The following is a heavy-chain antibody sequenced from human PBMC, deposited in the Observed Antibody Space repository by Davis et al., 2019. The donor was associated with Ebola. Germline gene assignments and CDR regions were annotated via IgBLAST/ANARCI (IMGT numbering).Heavy chain of an antibody. Sequence: PGGSLRLSCSLSGGFLGIYYWSWVRQAPGKGLEWIGYIDYSGTTKYNPSLKSRVTISADTSKTQFSLKLTSVSAADTAMYYCAKTHLRLAFYFDTWGQGTPVTVSS. CDR1: GGFLGIYY. CDR2: IDYSGTT. D-gene: IGHD3-16*01. J-gene: IGHJ4*02. CDR3: AKTHLRLAFYFDT. V-gene: IGHV4-59*01.